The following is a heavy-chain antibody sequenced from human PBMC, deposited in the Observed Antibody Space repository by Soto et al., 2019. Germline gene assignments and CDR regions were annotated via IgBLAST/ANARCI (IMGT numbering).Heavy chain of an antibody. V-gene: IGHV4-34*01. CDR2: INHSGST. CDR1: GGSFSGYY. J-gene: IGHJ4*02. CDR3: ARARSYYDSSGPPYRYFDY. D-gene: IGHD3-22*01. Sequence: QVQLQQWGAGLLKPSETLSLTCAVYGGSFSGYYWSWIRQPPGKGLEWIGEINHSGSTNYNPSLKSRVTISVDTSKNQFSLKLSSVTAADTAVYYCARARSYYDSSGPPYRYFDYWGQGTLVTVSS.